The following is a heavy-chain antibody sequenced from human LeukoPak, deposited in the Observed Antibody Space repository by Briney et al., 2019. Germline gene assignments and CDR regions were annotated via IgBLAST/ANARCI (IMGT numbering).Heavy chain of an antibody. CDR3: ARGSSRAAPYYYYYYGMDV. D-gene: IGHD6-6*01. CDR2: ISYDGSNK. J-gene: IGHJ6*02. V-gene: IGHV3-30*03. CDR1: GFTFSSYG. Sequence: GGSLRLSCAASGFTFSSYGMHWVRQAPGKGLEWVAVISYDGSNKYYADSVKGRFTISRDNSKNTLYLQMNSLRAEDTAVYYCARGSSRAAPYYYYYYGMDVWGQGTTVTVSS.